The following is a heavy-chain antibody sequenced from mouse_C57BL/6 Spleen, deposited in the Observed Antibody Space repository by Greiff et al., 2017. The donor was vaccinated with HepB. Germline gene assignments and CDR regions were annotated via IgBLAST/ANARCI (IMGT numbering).Heavy chain of an antibody. V-gene: IGHV5-17*01. Sequence: EVMLVESGGGLVKPGGSLKLSCAASGFTFSDYGMHWVRQAPEKGLEWVAYISSGSSTIYYADTVKGRFTISRDNAKNTLFLQMTSLRSEDTAMYYCARHFLPSYDGSSWFAYWGQGTLVTVSA. J-gene: IGHJ3*01. CDR3: ARHFLPSYDGSSWFAY. CDR1: GFTFSDYG. CDR2: ISSGSSTI. D-gene: IGHD1-1*01.